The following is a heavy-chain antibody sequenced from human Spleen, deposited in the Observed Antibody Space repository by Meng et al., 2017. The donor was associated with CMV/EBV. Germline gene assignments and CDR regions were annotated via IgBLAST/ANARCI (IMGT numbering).Heavy chain of an antibody. CDR1: GGSITSGDYY. J-gene: IGHJ6*02. CDR2: IYNSGSA. Sequence: SETLSLTCSVSGGSITSGDYYWSWTRQPPGRGLEWIGYIYNSGSAYYNPSLKSRITISVDTSKNQFSLKLSSVTAADTAVYYCARGTRTSSIYYYYYGMDVWGQGTTVTVSS. V-gene: IGHV4-30-4*01. CDR3: ARGTRTSSIYYYYYGMDV.